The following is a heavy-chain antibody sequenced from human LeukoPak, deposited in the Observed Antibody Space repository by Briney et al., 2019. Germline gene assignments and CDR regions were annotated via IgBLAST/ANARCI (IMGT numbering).Heavy chain of an antibody. CDR3: VRDRELTY. V-gene: IGHV4-34*01. D-gene: IGHD3-10*01. CDR2: INHSGST. CDR1: GGSFSGYY. J-gene: IGHJ4*02. Sequence: SETLSLTCAVYGGSFSGYYWSWIRQPPGKGLEWIGEINHSGSTNYNPSLKSRVTISVDTSKNQFSLRLSSVTAADTAVYFCVRDRELTYWGQGTLVTVSS.